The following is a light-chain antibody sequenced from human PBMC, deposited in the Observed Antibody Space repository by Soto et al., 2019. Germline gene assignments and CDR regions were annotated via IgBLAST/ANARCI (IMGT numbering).Light chain of an antibody. Sequence: DIVMTQSPDSLAVSLGERATINCKTSQSVLYSSNNKNCLAWYQQKPGQPPKLLIYWTSTRESGVPDRFSGSGSGTDFTLTISSLQAEDVALYYCQQYCISPPTFGQGTKVQI. CDR1: QSVLYSSNNKNC. J-gene: IGKJ1*01. V-gene: IGKV4-1*01. CDR3: QQYCISPPT. CDR2: WTS.